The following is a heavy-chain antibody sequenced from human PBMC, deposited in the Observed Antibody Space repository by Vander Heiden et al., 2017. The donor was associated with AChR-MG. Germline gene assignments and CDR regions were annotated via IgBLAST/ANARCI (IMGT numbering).Heavy chain of an antibody. D-gene: IGHD3-22*01. Sequence: QVQLVESGGGVVEPGRSLRLSCAASGFTLRSYGMHWVRQAPGKGLEWVAVIWYDGSNKYYADSVKGRFTISRDNSKNTLYLQMNSLRAEETAVYYCAREGEYYYDSSGYFDYWGQGTLVTVSS. CDR1: GFTLRSYG. CDR2: IWYDGSNK. V-gene: IGHV3-33*01. J-gene: IGHJ4*02. CDR3: AREGEYYYDSSGYFDY.